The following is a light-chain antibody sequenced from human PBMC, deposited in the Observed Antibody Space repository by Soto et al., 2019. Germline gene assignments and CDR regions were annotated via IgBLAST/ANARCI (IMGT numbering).Light chain of an antibody. CDR2: GNS. CDR1: SPNIGAGYD. J-gene: IGLJ1*01. V-gene: IGLV1-40*01. Sequence: QSVLTQPPSVSGAPGQRVTISCTGSSPNIGAGYDVHWYQQLPGTAPKVLIYGNSNRPSGVPDRFSGSKSGTSASLAITGLQAEDEADYYCQSYDSSLSGYVFGTGTKLTVL. CDR3: QSYDSSLSGYV.